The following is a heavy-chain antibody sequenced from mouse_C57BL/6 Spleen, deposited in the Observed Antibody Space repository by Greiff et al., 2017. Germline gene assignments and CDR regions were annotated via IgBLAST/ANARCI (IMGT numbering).Heavy chain of an antibody. CDR1: GYTFTSYW. J-gene: IGHJ4*01. CDR3: ARRYGSSPYAMDY. D-gene: IGHD1-1*01. CDR2: IDPSDSET. Sequence: QVQLQQPGAELVRPGSSVKLSCKASGYTFTSYWLHWVKQRPIQGLEWIGNIDPSDSETHYNQKFKDKATLTVDKSSSTAYMQLSSLTSEDSAVYDCARRYGSSPYAMDYGGQGTSVTVSS. V-gene: IGHV1-52*01.